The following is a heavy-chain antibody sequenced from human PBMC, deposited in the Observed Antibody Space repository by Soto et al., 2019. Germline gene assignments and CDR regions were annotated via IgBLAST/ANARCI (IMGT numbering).Heavy chain of an antibody. Sequence: EVQLVESGGGLVQPGGSLRLSCAASGFNFSSHDMHWVRQATGKGLECVSTIGTAGDTYYPGSVKGRFTISRENAKNSLYLQMNSLRAGDTAVYYCARGPRGGDYVGLVDYWGQGTLVTVSS. V-gene: IGHV3-13*01. J-gene: IGHJ4*02. D-gene: IGHD4-17*01. CDR2: IGTAGDT. CDR3: ARGPRGGDYVGLVDY. CDR1: GFNFSSHD.